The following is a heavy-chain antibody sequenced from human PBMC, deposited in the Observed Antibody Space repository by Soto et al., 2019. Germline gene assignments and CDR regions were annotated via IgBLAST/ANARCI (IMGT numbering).Heavy chain of an antibody. Sequence: GGSLRLSCAASGFTFSSYGMHWVRQAPGKGLEWVAVIWYGGSNKYYADSVKGRFTISRDNSKNTLYLQMNSLRAEDTAVYYCARELGEYDCWGQGTLVTVSS. J-gene: IGHJ4*02. CDR3: ARELGEYDC. V-gene: IGHV3-33*01. CDR1: GFTFSSYG. D-gene: IGHD7-27*01. CDR2: IWYGGSNK.